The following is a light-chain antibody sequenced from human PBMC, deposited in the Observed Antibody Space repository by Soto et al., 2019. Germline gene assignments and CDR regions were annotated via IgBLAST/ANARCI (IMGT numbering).Light chain of an antibody. CDR2: CAS. CDR3: QQYGSLIFT. Sequence: EIVLTQSPGTLSLSPGERATLSCRASQSVSSSYLAWYQQKPGQAPRLLIYCASSRATGIPDRFSGSGSGTDFNLTISRLLPEDFVFYNSQQYGSLIFTFGPRTNVYI. V-gene: IGKV3-20*01. CDR1: QSVSSSY. J-gene: IGKJ3*01.